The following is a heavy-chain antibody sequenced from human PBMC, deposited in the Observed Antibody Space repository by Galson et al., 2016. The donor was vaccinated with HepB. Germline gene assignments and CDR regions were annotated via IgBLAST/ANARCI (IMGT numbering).Heavy chain of an antibody. V-gene: IGHV3-30*01. D-gene: IGHD3-16*02. CDR2: ISYDGTTE. J-gene: IGHJ6*04. Sequence: SLRLSCAASGFTLKRYAIHWVRQAPGKGLEWVTAISYDGTTEYYADSVKGRFTVSRDNSKNTVYLQINSLRTADTAVYYCAREHIMITFGGVIEAALNYYGMDVWGKGTTVTVSS. CDR3: AREHIMITFGGVIEAALNYYGMDV. CDR1: GFTLKRYA.